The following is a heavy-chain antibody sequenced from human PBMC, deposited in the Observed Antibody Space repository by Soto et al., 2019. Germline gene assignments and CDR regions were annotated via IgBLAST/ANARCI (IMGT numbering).Heavy chain of an antibody. CDR2: ISYDGSNK. CDR1: GFTFSSYA. D-gene: IGHD1-26*01. V-gene: IGHV3-30-3*01. Sequence: QVQLVESGGGVVQPGRSLRLSGAASGFTFSSYAMHWVRQAPGKGLEWVAVISYDGSNKYYADSVKGRFTISRDNSKNTMYLQMNSLRAEDTAVYYCASNQHRNPERYSGSHFDYWGQGTLVTVSS. J-gene: IGHJ4*02. CDR3: ASNQHRNPERYSGSHFDY.